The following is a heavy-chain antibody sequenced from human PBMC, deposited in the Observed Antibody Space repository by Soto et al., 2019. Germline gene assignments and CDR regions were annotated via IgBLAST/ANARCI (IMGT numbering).Heavy chain of an antibody. CDR3: ARSGNIQLWQYYYYYGMDV. CDR2: ISSSSSTI. V-gene: IGHV3-48*02. J-gene: IGHJ6*02. Sequence: EVQLVESGGGLVQPGGSLRLSCAASGFTFSSYSMNWVRQAPGKWLEWVSYISSSSSTIYYADSVKGRFTISRDNAKNSLYLQRNSLRDEDTAVYYCARSGNIQLWQYYYYYGMDVWGQGTTVTVS. CDR1: GFTFSSYS. D-gene: IGHD5-18*01.